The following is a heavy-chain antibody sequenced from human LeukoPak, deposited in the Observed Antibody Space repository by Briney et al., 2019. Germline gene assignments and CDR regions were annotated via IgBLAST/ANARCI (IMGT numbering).Heavy chain of an antibody. V-gene: IGHV1-2*02. CDR1: GYTFTAYY. Sequence: ASVKVSCKASGYTFTAYYIHWLRQAPGQGFEWMGWINPNSGGTNYAQKFQGRVTMTRDTSISTAYMELSRLRSDDTAVYYCARDGNPRISVFGVVIYYYMDVWGKGTTVTVSS. D-gene: IGHD3-3*01. CDR3: ARDGNPRISVFGVVIYYYMDV. CDR2: INPNSGGT. J-gene: IGHJ6*03.